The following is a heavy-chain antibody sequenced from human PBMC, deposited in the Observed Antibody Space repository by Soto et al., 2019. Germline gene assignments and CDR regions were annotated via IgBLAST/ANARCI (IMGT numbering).Heavy chain of an antibody. D-gene: IGHD4-17*01. CDR1: GGSISGGVGGLYY. CDR3: AREVIPLTTDWYFDL. Sequence: QLQLRESGPGLVKPSETLSLTCTVSGGSISGGVGGLYYWSWIRQPPGKGLEWIGSIYDSGSTYYNPSLESRATISVDTSKNQFSLRLSSVTAADTAVYYCAREVIPLTTDWYFDLWGRGTLVTVSS. V-gene: IGHV4-30-4*01. CDR2: IYDSGST. J-gene: IGHJ2*01.